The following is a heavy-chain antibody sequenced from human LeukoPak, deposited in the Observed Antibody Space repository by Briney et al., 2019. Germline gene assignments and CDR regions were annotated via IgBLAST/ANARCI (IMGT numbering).Heavy chain of an antibody. CDR3: ARDASDYGGNSSGDL. D-gene: IGHD4-23*01. V-gene: IGHV1-69*13. Sequence: GASVEVSCKASGGTFSSYAISWVRQAPGQGLEWMGGIIPIFGTANYAQKFQGRVTITADESTSTAYMELSSLRSEDTAVYYCARDASDYGGNSSGDLWGQGTLVTVSS. CDR2: IIPIFGTA. CDR1: GGTFSSYA. J-gene: IGHJ4*02.